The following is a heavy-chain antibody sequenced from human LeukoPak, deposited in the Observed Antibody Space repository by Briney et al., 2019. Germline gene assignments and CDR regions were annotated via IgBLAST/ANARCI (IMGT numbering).Heavy chain of an antibody. CDR2: IRYDGSNK. Sequence: GGSLRLSCAVSGFTFSSYGMHWVRQAPGKGLEWVAFIRYDGSNKYYADSVKGRFTISRDNAKNTLYLQMNSLRADDTAIYYCTRNVLGYGDWDIWGQGTLVTVSS. CDR1: GFTFSSYG. J-gene: IGHJ4*02. D-gene: IGHD4-17*01. V-gene: IGHV3-30*02. CDR3: TRNVLGYGDWDI.